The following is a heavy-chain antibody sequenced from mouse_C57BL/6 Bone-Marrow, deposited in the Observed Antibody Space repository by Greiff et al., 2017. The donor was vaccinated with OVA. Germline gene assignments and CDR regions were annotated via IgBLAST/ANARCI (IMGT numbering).Heavy chain of an antibody. J-gene: IGHJ4*01. CDR2: IDPETGGT. D-gene: IGHD2-5*01. CDR1: GYTFTDYE. V-gene: IGHV1-15*01. Sequence: VQLVESGAELVRPGASVTLSCKASGYTFTDYEMHWVKQTPVHGLEWIGAIDPETGGTAYNQKFKGKAILTADKSSSTAYMELRSLTSEDSAVYYCTRGYSNYYAIDYWGQGTSVTVSS. CDR3: TRGYSNYYAIDY.